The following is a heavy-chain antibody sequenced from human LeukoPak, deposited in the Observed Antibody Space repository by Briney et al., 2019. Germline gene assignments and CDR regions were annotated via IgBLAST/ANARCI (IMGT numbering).Heavy chain of an antibody. CDR3: ARDKFQGGWFSNWFDP. Sequence: GGSLRLSCAASGFTISNYWMSWVRQAPGKGLEWVSYISSSSSTIYYADSVKGRFTISRDNAKNSLYLQMNSLRAEDTAVYYCARDKFQGGWFSNWFDPWGQGTLVTVSS. D-gene: IGHD6-19*01. CDR2: ISSSSSTI. CDR1: GFTISNYW. J-gene: IGHJ5*02. V-gene: IGHV3-48*01.